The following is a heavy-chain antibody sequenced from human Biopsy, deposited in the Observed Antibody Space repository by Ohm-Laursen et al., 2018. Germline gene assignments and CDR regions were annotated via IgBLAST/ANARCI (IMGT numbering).Heavy chain of an antibody. CDR3: ARVPAYPSIDGYYGLDL. D-gene: IGHD3-9*01. CDR1: GYTFAGYY. J-gene: IGHJ6*02. Sequence: SVKVSCKASGYTFAGYYLHWVRQAPGHGLEWMGWISPNSGNANYAQSFQGRLTVTRDTSITTAYMELTSLTSDDTAIYYCARVPAYPSIDGYYGLDLWGQGTTVIVSS. CDR2: ISPNSGNA. V-gene: IGHV1-2*02.